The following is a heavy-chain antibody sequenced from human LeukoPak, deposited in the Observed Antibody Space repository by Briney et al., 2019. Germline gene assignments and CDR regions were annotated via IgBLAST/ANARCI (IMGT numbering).Heavy chain of an antibody. V-gene: IGHV4-59*01. J-gene: IGHJ6*02. D-gene: IGHD6-19*01. Sequence: SETLSLTCTVSGGSISSYYWSWIRQPPGKGLEWIGYIYYSGSTNYNPSLKSRVTISVDTSKNQFSLKLSSVTAADTAVYYCARDVGVAGYYYGMDVWGQGTTLTVSS. CDR1: GGSISSYY. CDR3: ARDVGVAGYYYGMDV. CDR2: IYYSGST.